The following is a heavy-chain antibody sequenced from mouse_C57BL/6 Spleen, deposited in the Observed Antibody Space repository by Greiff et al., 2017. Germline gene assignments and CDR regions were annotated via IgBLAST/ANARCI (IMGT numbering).Heavy chain of an antibody. Sequence: QVHVKQSGAELARPGASVKLSCKASGYTFTSYGISWVKQRTGQGLEWIGEIYPRSGNTYYNEKFKGKATLTADKSSSTAYMELRSLTSEDSAVYFCARGEPLRLRGNFDYWGQGTTLTVSS. CDR2: IYPRSGNT. V-gene: IGHV1-81*01. D-gene: IGHD3-2*02. CDR3: ARGEPLRLRGNFDY. J-gene: IGHJ2*01. CDR1: GYTFTSYG.